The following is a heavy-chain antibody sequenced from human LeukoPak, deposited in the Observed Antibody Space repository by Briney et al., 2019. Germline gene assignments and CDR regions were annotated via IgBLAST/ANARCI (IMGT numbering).Heavy chain of an antibody. J-gene: IGHJ4*02. V-gene: IGHV4-38-2*02. CDR3: ATMVTANYDSSGYYIHLFDY. Sequence: NSSETLSLTCTVSGYSISSGYYWGWIRQPPGKGLEWIGSIYHSGSTYYNPSLKSRVTISVDTSKNQFSLKLSSVTAADTAVYYCATMVTANYDSSGYYIHLFDYWGQGTLVTVSS. CDR2: IYHSGST. D-gene: IGHD3-22*01. CDR1: GYSISSGYY.